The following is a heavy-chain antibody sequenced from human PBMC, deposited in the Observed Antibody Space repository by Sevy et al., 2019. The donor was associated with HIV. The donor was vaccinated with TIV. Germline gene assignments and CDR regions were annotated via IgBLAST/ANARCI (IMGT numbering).Heavy chain of an antibody. Sequence: GGSLRLSCAASGFTFSSYAMSWVRQAPGKGLEWVSAISGSGGSTYYADSVKGRFTISRDNSKNTLYLHMNSLRAEYTAVYYCAKVRTIVVVPAAIYFDYWGQGTLVTVSS. D-gene: IGHD2-2*01. J-gene: IGHJ4*02. V-gene: IGHV3-23*01. CDR3: AKVRTIVVVPAAIYFDY. CDR2: ISGSGGST. CDR1: GFTFSSYA.